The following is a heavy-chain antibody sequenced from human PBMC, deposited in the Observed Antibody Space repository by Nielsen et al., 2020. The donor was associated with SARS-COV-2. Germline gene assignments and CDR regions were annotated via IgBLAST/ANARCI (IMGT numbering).Heavy chain of an antibody. V-gene: IGHV4-4*02. CDR2: VSHSGST. CDR1: GGSISSPNW. Sequence: SETLSLTCAVSGGSISSPNWWSWLRQPPGKGLEWIGEVSHSGSTNYNPSLKSRVTLSMDKSKNQFSLRLTSVSAADTAVYFCARGDLVVVPSPLLGLGPIFYYFCLDVWGKGTTVIVSS. CDR3: ARGDLVVVPSPLLGLGPIFYYFCLDV. D-gene: IGHD2-2*02. J-gene: IGHJ6*03.